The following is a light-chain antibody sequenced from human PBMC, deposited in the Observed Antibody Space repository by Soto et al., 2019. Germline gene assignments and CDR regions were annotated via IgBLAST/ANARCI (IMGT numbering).Light chain of an antibody. CDR2: KAS. J-gene: IGKJ3*01. Sequence: DIQMTQSPSTLSASVGDRVTITCRASQSISSWLAWYQQKPGKAPKLLIYKASSLESGVPSRFSGSGSGTEFTLTIISLQPDDFATYYCQQYNSGGFTFGPGTKVDIK. V-gene: IGKV1-5*03. CDR1: QSISSW. CDR3: QQYNSGGFT.